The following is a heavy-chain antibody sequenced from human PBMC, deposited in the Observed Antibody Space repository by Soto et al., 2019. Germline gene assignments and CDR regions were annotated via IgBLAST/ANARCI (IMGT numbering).Heavy chain of an antibody. J-gene: IGHJ4*02. CDR2: INAGNGNT. CDR3: ARGLGAYGDCSDY. CDR1: GYTFTSYA. V-gene: IGHV1-3*01. Sequence: QVQLVQSGAEVKKPGASVKVSCKASGYTFTSYAMHWVRQAPGQRLEWMGWINAGNGNTKYSQKFQGRVTITRDTSASTAYMELSSLRSEDTAVYYCARGLGAYGDCSDYWGQGTLVTVSS. D-gene: IGHD4-17*01.